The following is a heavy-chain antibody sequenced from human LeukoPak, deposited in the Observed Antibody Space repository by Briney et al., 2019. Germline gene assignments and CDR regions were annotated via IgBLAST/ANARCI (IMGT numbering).Heavy chain of an antibody. CDR1: GGSISSGGYY. Sequence: SETLSLTCTVSGGSISSGGYYWSWIRQHPGKGLEWIGNIYYSGSTYYNPSLKSRVTISVDTSKNQFSLKLSSVTAADTAVYYCARDTVFTEDWFDPWGQGTLVTVSS. CDR3: ARDTVFTEDWFDP. J-gene: IGHJ5*02. D-gene: IGHD4-17*01. V-gene: IGHV4-31*03. CDR2: IYYSGST.